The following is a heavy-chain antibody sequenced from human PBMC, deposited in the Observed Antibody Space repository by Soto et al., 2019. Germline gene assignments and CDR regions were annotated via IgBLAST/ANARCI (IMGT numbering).Heavy chain of an antibody. Sequence: QVQLVQSGAEVKKPGASVKVSCKASGYTFSTYYMHWVRQAPGQGYEWMGIINPSGGSTTYAQKFQGRVTMTRDTSTTTVYMELSSLKSEDKAVYYCARYDYKGYYFDYWGQGTLVTVSS. CDR1: GYTFSTYY. J-gene: IGHJ4*02. V-gene: IGHV1-46*01. D-gene: IGHD4-4*01. CDR2: INPSGGST. CDR3: ARYDYKGYYFDY.